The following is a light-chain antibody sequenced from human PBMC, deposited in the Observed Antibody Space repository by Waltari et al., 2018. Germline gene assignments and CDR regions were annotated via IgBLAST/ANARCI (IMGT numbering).Light chain of an antibody. CDR3: QSYDSSLSGVV. J-gene: IGLJ2*01. CDR1: SSNIGAGYD. Sequence: QSVLTQPPSVSGAPGQRVTIPCTGSSSNIGAGYDVPWYQQLPGTAPKPLIYGNSNRPYGVPDRFAGSKSGTSASLAITGLQAEDEADYYCQSYDSSLSGVVFGGGTKLTVL. CDR2: GNS. V-gene: IGLV1-40*01.